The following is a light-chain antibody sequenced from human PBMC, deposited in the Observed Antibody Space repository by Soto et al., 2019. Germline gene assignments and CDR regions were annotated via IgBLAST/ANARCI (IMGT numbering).Light chain of an antibody. Sequence: DIVMTQSPDSLAVSLGERATINCKSSQSVLYSSNNRNYLAWYQQKPGQPPKLLIYWASTRESGVPDRFSGSGSGTDFTLTISNLQADDVAVYYCQQYSSTPSWTFGQGTKVEIK. CDR3: QQYSSTPSWT. CDR1: QSVLYSSNNRNY. V-gene: IGKV4-1*01. CDR2: WAS. J-gene: IGKJ1*01.